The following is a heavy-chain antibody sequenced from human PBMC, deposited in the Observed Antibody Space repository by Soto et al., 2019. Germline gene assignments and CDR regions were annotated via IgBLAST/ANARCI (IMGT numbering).Heavy chain of an antibody. D-gene: IGHD6-13*01. Sequence: EVQLVESGGGLVQPGGSLRLSCAASGFTFSSYEMNWVRQAPGKGLEWVSYISSSVSTIYYADSVKGRFTISRDNAKNSLYLQMNSLRAEDTAVYYCAREAAAGSADYWGQGTLVTVSS. CDR2: ISSSVSTI. V-gene: IGHV3-48*03. CDR3: AREAAAGSADY. CDR1: GFTFSSYE. J-gene: IGHJ4*02.